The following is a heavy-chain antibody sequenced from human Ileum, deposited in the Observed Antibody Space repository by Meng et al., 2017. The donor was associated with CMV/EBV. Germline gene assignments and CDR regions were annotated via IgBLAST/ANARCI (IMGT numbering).Heavy chain of an antibody. J-gene: IGHJ6*02. Sequence: GGSLRLSCAASGFIFSAYWMSWVRQAPGRGLEWVASIKQDGSERYYVDSVRGRFTISRDNAKNSLYLEVNSLRAEDTAVFYCARDDIVVVLMGYYGMDVWGQGTTVTVSS. CDR3: ARDDIVVVLMGYYGMDV. D-gene: IGHD2-2*01. V-gene: IGHV3-7*01. CDR1: GFIFSAYW. CDR2: IKQDGSER.